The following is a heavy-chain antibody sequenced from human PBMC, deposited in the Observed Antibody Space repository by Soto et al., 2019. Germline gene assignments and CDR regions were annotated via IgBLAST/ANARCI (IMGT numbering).Heavy chain of an antibody. Sequence: EVQLVETGGGLIQPGGSLRLSCAASGFTVSSNYMSWVRQAPGKGLEWVSVIYSGGSTYYADSVKGRFTISRDNSKNTRYIQMNSLRAEDTAVYYWARDKFYGSGSYGENYYGRDVWGQGTTVTVYS. J-gene: IGHJ6*02. CDR1: GFTVSSNY. CDR3: ARDKFYGSGSYGENYYGRDV. CDR2: IYSGGST. V-gene: IGHV3-53*02. D-gene: IGHD3-10*01.